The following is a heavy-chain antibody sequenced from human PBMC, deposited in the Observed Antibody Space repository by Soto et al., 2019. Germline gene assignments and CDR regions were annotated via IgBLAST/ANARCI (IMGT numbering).Heavy chain of an antibody. CDR2: MSYGGTT. J-gene: IGHJ4*02. V-gene: IGHV4-39*01. CDR3: AKVSPFLDY. Sequence: SETLSLTCTVSGGSISSITAYWGWIRQPPGKGLEWIGSMSYGGTTYYKPSLWSRVNISLDTSRNQFSLKLTSVTAADTAVYYCAKVSPFLDYWGQGILVTVSS. CDR1: GGSISSITAY.